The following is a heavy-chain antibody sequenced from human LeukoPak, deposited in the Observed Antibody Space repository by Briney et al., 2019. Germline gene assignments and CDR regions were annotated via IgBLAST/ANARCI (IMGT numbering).Heavy chain of an antibody. CDR1: GFTFSSYA. V-gene: IGHV3-30*01. Sequence: GGSLRLSCAASGFTFSSYAMHWVRQAPGKGLEWVAVISYDGSNKYYADSVKGRFTISRDNSKNTLYLQMNSLRAEDTAVYYCAKDMEEWLHLPRGGDYWGQGTLVTVSS. D-gene: IGHD5-24*01. CDR3: AKDMEEWLHLPRGGDY. J-gene: IGHJ4*02. CDR2: ISYDGSNK.